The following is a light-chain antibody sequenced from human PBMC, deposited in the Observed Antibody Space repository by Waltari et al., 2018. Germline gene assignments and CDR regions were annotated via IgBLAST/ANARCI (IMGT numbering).Light chain of an antibody. CDR1: SNDVGSYDL. CDR3: CSYAGRHTSHV. V-gene: IGLV2-23*01. J-gene: IGLJ1*01. Sequence: QSALTQPASVSGSPGQSITISCTGTSNDVGSYDLASWYQQQPGKVPKLIIYEDTKRPSGVSDRFSGSKSGNTASLTISGLQAEDEADYYCCSYAGRHTSHVFGTGTKVTVL. CDR2: EDT.